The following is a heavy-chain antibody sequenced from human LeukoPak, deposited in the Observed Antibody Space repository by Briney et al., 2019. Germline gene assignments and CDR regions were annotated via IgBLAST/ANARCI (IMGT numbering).Heavy chain of an antibody. CDR1: GGSISSSSYY. CDR3: ARDQGQWLVLDAFDI. V-gene: IGHV4-39*07. J-gene: IGHJ3*02. Sequence: KPSETLSLTCTVPGGSISSSSYYWGWIRQPPGKGLEWIGSIYYSGSTYYNPSLKSRVTMSVDTSKNQFSLKLSSVTAADTAVYYCARDQGQWLVLDAFDIWGQGTIVTVSS. CDR2: IYYSGST. D-gene: IGHD6-19*01.